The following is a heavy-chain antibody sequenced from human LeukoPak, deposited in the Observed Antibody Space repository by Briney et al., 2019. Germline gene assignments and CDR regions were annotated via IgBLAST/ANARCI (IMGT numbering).Heavy chain of an antibody. J-gene: IGHJ4*02. D-gene: IGHD2-15*01. CDR1: GYTFTSYA. V-gene: IGHV7-4-1*02. Sequence: GASVKVSCKASGYTFTSYAMNWVRQAPGQGLEWMGWINTNTGKPTYAQGFTGRFVFSLDTSVSTAYLQISSLKAEDTAVFYCARDPPFQLYCSGGSCESGDYWGQGTLVTVSS. CDR2: INTNTGKP. CDR3: ARDPPFQLYCSGGSCESGDY.